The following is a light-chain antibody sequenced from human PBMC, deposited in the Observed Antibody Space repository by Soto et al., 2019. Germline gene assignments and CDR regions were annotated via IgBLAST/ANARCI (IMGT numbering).Light chain of an antibody. J-gene: IGLJ3*02. CDR3: LLSYDDARV. Sequence: QAVVTQDSSVTGSPGGTVTLTCGSSTGPVTSGHYPYWFQQKPGQAPRTLLYDTNYRHSWTPARFSGSLLGGKAALTLSGAQPEDEADYYCLLSYDDARVFGGGTKLTVL. CDR2: DTN. V-gene: IGLV7-46*01. CDR1: TGPVTSGHY.